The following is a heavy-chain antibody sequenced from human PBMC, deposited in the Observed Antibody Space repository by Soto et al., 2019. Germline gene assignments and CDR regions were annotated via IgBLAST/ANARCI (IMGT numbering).Heavy chain of an antibody. V-gene: IGHV1-69*13. D-gene: IGHD2-15*01. CDR3: ARESRYCSGGSCYFLPGIDY. CDR1: GDTFSSYA. Sequence: SVKVSCKASGDTFSSYAISWVRQAPGQGLEWMGGIIPFFDTANYAQQFQGRVTITADESTSTAYMELSSLRSEDTAVYYCARESRYCSGGSCYFLPGIDYWGQGTLVTVSS. J-gene: IGHJ4*02. CDR2: IIPFFDTA.